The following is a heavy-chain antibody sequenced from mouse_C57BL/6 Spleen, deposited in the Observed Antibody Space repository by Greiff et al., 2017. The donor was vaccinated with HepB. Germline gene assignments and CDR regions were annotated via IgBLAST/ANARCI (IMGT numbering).Heavy chain of an antibody. Sequence: EVKVVESGGDLVKPGGSLKLSCAASGFTFSSYGMSWVRQTPDKRLEWVATISSGGSYTYYPDSMKGRFTISRDNAKNTLYLQMSSLKSEDTAMYYCARHDYDAMDYWGQGTSVTVSS. CDR2: ISSGGSYT. V-gene: IGHV5-6*01. CDR3: ARHDYDAMDY. J-gene: IGHJ4*01. CDR1: GFTFSSYG.